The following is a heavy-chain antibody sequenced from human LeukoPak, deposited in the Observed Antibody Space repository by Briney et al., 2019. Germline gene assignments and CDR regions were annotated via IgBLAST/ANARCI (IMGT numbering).Heavy chain of an antibody. CDR2: ISAYNGNT. CDR1: GYTFTSYG. Sequence: ASVKVSCKASGYTFTSYGISWVRQAPGQGLEWMGWISAYNGNTNYAQKLQGRVTMTTDTSTSTAYMELWSLRSDDTAVYYCARAKAYCGGDCYRPYYFDYWGQGTLVTVSS. D-gene: IGHD2-21*02. CDR3: ARAKAYCGGDCYRPYYFDY. V-gene: IGHV1-18*01. J-gene: IGHJ4*02.